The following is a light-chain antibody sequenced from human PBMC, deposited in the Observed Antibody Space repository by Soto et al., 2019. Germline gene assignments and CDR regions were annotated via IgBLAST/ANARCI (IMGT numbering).Light chain of an antibody. V-gene: IGKV3-15*01. CDR1: PSVSTN. CDR3: QQYHNWPPYT. J-gene: IGKJ2*01. CDR2: GAS. Sequence: EIVMTQSPATRSVSPGERATLSSRGSPSVSTNLAWYQQKPGQAPRLLMYGASTRATGIPARFSGSGSGTEFTLTISSLQSEDFAVYYCQQYHNWPPYTFGQGTKLEIK.